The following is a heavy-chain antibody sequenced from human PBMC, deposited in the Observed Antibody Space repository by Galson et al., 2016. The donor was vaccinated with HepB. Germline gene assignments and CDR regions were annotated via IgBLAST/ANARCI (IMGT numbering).Heavy chain of an antibody. D-gene: IGHD4-17*01. V-gene: IGHV2-70*01. CDR1: GFSLRSSGVC. J-gene: IGHJ4*02. CDR3: ARTNYGDYVVEY. Sequence: PALVKPTQTLTLTCTFSGFSLRSSGVCMGWIRQPPGKALEWLALIQWDDDKYYSTSLKTRLSISKDTSKNQVVLTMTNMDPVDTATYYCARTNYGDYVVEYWGLGTLVTVSS. CDR2: IQWDDDK.